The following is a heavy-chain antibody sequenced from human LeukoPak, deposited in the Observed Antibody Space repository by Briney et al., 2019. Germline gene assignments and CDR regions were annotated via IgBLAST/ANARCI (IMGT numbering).Heavy chain of an antibody. D-gene: IGHD3-22*01. Sequence: PGGSLRLSCAASGFTFSSYAMSWVRQAPGKGLEWVSAISGSGSSTYYADSVKGRFTISRDNSKNTLYLQMNSLRAEDTAVYYCARDPLSYYYDSSGFDAFDIWGQGTMVTVSS. J-gene: IGHJ3*02. CDR1: GFTFSSYA. CDR3: ARDPLSYYYDSSGFDAFDI. CDR2: ISGSGSST. V-gene: IGHV3-23*01.